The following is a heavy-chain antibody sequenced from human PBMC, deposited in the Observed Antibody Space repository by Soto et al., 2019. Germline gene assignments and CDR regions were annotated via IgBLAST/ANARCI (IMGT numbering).Heavy chain of an antibody. Sequence: PGESLKISCKGSGYSFTSYWIGWVRQMPGKGLEWMGIIYPGDSDTRYSPSFQGQVTISADKSISTAYLQWSSLKASDTAIYYCARLARITIFRRPPSHYYFDYWGQGTLVTVSS. J-gene: IGHJ4*02. CDR2: IYPGDSDT. D-gene: IGHD3-9*01. V-gene: IGHV5-51*01. CDR1: GYSFTSYW. CDR3: ARLARITIFRRPPSHYYFDY.